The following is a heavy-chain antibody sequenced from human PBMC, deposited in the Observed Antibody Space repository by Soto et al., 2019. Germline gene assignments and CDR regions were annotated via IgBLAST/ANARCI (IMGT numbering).Heavy chain of an antibody. Sequence: QVQLVESGGGVVQPGRSLRLSCAASGFTFSSYGMHWVRQAPGKGLEWVAVISYDGSNKYYADSVKGRFTISRDNSKNTLYLQMNSLRAEDTAVCYCAKDQWIAAAATDYWGQGTLLTVSS. CDR3: AKDQWIAAAATDY. CDR1: GFTFSSYG. V-gene: IGHV3-30*18. D-gene: IGHD6-13*01. CDR2: ISYDGSNK. J-gene: IGHJ4*02.